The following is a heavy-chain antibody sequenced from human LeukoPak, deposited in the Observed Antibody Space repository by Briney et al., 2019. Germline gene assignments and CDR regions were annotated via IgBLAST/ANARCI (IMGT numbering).Heavy chain of an antibody. D-gene: IGHD3-22*01. Sequence: SETLSLTCTVSDGSISSYYWSWIRQPPGKGLEWIGYIYYSGSTNYNPSLKSRVTISVDTSKNQFSLKLSSVTAADTAVYYCARRDYYDSSGFDYWGQGTLVTVSS. CDR2: IYYSGST. CDR1: DGSISSYY. V-gene: IGHV4-59*08. CDR3: ARRDYYDSSGFDY. J-gene: IGHJ4*02.